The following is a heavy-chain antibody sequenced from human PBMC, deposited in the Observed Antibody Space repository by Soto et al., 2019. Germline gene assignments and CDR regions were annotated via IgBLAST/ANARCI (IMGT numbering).Heavy chain of an antibody. D-gene: IGHD3-10*01. Sequence: GGSLRLSCAASGFTFSSYWMHWVRQAPGKGLVWVSRINSDGSSTSYADSVKGRFTISRDNAKNTLYLQMNSLRAEDTAVYYCAREDVVPGTMVRGVTRDYYYYGMDVWGQGTTVTVSS. J-gene: IGHJ6*02. CDR1: GFTFSSYW. V-gene: IGHV3-74*01. CDR3: AREDVVPGTMVRGVTRDYYYYGMDV. CDR2: INSDGSST.